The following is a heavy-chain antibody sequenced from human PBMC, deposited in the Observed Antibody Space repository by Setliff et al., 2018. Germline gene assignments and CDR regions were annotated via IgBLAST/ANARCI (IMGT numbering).Heavy chain of an antibody. J-gene: IGHJ5*02. D-gene: IGHD6-13*01. CDR2: ISAYNGNT. V-gene: IGHV1-18*01. Sequence: GASVKVSCKASGYTFTSYGISWVRQAPGQGLEWMGWISAYNGNTNYAQKLQGRVTMTTDTSTSSAYMELRSLRSDDTAVYYCARGYSSSWQSRMGFDPWGQGTLVTFSS. CDR1: GYTFTSYG. CDR3: ARGYSSSWQSRMGFDP.